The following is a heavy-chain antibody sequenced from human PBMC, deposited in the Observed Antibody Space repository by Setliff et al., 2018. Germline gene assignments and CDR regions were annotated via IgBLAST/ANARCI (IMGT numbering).Heavy chain of an antibody. CDR3: ARGGQTNGAPYFDY. V-gene: IGHV1-2*04. J-gene: IGHJ4*02. CDR2: INPNSGGT. D-gene: IGHD1-26*01. Sequence: ASVKVSCKASGYTFTGYYMHWVRQAPGQGLELMGWINPNSGGTNYAQKFQGWVTMTRDTSISTAYMELSRLRSDDTAVYYCARGGQTNGAPYFDYWGQGTLVTVSS. CDR1: GYTFTGYY.